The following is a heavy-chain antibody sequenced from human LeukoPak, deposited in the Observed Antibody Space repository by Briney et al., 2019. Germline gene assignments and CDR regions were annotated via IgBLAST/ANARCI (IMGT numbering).Heavy chain of an antibody. CDR2: IYYSGTT. D-gene: IGHD4-11*01. J-gene: IGHJ4*02. Sequence: SETLSLTCTVSGGSISSSSYYWGWIRQPPGKGLEWIGSIYYSGTTYYNPSLKRRVTISIDTSKNQFSLRLTSVTAADTAIYYWARGDYLNPGFWGQGTLVTVSS. CDR3: ARGDYLNPGF. V-gene: IGHV4-39*01. CDR1: GGSISSSSYY.